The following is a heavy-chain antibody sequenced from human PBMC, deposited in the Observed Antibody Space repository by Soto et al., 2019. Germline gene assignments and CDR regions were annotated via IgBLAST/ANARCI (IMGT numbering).Heavy chain of an antibody. CDR3: ANGGRRELLWYYYGMDV. Sequence: GGSLRLSCAASGFTFSSYAMSWVRQAPGKGLEWVSAISGSGGSTYYADSVKGRFTISRDNSKNTLYLQMNSLRAEDTAVYYCANGGRRELLWYYYGMDVWGQGTTVTVSS. V-gene: IGHV3-23*01. J-gene: IGHJ6*02. CDR2: ISGSGGST. D-gene: IGHD1-26*01. CDR1: GFTFSSYA.